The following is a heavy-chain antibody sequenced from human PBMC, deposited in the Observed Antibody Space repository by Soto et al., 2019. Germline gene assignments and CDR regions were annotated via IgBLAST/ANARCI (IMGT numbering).Heavy chain of an antibody. J-gene: IGHJ4*02. V-gene: IGHV1-2*02. D-gene: IGHD5-12*01. CDR2: VNPKNGAT. Sequence: QAQLVQSGAEVKKPGASVKVSCKTSGYTFINYYIHWVRQAPGQGLEWMGWVNPKNGATKSLQKFQGRVAMTRDTSISTFYMELNWLTSDDTALYYCARDRGQNSGYFWGQGTLVTVSS. CDR3: ARDRGQNSGYF. CDR1: GYTFINYY.